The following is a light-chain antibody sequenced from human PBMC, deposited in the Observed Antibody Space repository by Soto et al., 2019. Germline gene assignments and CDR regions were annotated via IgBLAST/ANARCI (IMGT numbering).Light chain of an antibody. CDR2: DAS. V-gene: IGKV3-20*01. J-gene: IGKJ1*01. CDR1: ESVFSIY. Sequence: IVLPKSPVSLSLSPGERATLSCRATESVFSIYLACYQLTPGQARSLLTYDASSRATGIPDRFSGSGSGKDFTLTISRLEHEDFAVYYCQQYGSIPWTFGQGTKV. CDR3: QQYGSIPWT.